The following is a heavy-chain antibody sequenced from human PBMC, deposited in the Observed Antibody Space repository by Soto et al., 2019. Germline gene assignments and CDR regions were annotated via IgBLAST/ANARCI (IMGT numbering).Heavy chain of an antibody. CDR1: GGSFNSFA. V-gene: IGHV1-69*13. CDR3: APSGECGGDCYVYRMDV. Sequence: SVKVSCKASGGSFNSFAISWVRQAPGQGLEWMGGIIPIFGAASYGQRIQGKVTITADESTITGFMGLSILRSEDTAVNYCAPSGECGGDCYVYRMDVCGLEPTVTVSS. D-gene: IGHD2-21*02. CDR2: IIPIFGAA. J-gene: IGHJ6*02.